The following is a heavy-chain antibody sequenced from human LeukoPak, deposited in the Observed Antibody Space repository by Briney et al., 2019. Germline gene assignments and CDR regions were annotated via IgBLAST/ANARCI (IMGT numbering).Heavy chain of an antibody. CDR3: ARSLGGAQTIFGVAEGTGAFDI. Sequence: ASVKVSCKASGYTFTSYDINWVRQATGQGLEWMGWMNPNSGNTGYAQKFQGRVTMTRNTSISTAYMELSSLRSEDTAVYYCARSLGGAQTIFGVAEGTGAFDIWGQGTMVTVSS. V-gene: IGHV1-8*01. CDR1: GYTFTSYD. CDR2: MNPNSGNT. D-gene: IGHD3-3*01. J-gene: IGHJ3*02.